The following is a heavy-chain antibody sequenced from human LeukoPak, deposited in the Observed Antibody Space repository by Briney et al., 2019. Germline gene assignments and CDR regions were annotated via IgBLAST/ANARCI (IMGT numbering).Heavy chain of an antibody. CDR3: ARAPGTAARQYYMDV. J-gene: IGHJ6*03. V-gene: IGHV3-53*01. D-gene: IGHD6-6*01. CDR1: GFTVSSNY. CDR2: IYSGGST. Sequence: GGSLRLSCAASGFTVSSNYMSWVRQAPGKGLEWVSVIYSGGSTYYADSLKGRFTISRDNSKNALYLQMNSLRAEDTAVYYCARAPGTAARQYYMDVWGKGTTVTVSS.